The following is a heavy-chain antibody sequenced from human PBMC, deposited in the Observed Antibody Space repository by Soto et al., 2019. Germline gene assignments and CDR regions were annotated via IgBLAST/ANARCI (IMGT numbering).Heavy chain of an antibody. CDR1: GYTFTSYY. CDR3: ARERGRQTYYYDSSGYSEDAFDI. CDR2: INPSGGST. Sequence: ASVKVSCKASGYTFTSYYMHWVRQAPGQGLEWMGIINPSGGSTKYAQKFQGRVTMTRDTSASTAYMELSSLRSEDTAVYYCARERGRQTYYYDSSGYSEDAFDIWGQGTMVTVSS. J-gene: IGHJ3*02. V-gene: IGHV1-46*01. D-gene: IGHD3-22*01.